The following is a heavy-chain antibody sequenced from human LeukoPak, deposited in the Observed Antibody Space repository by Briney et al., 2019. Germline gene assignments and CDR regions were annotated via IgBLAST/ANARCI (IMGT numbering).Heavy chain of an antibody. D-gene: IGHD1-1*01. CDR2: INWIGDTT. CDR3: ATNPPGRTYLQD. J-gene: IGHJ1*01. Sequence: RGSLRLSCAASGFTFDDYAMTWVRQVPGKGLEWIAEINWIGDTTRYGDSVKGRFTISRDNAKNSLDLQINSLRVEDTAFYYCATNPPGRTYLQDWGQGTLVTVSS. V-gene: IGHV3-20*04. CDR1: GFTFDDYA.